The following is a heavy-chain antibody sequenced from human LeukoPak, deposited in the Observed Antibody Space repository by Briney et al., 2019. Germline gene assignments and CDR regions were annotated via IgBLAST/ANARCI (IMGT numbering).Heavy chain of an antibody. CDR1: GFTFSTYW. J-gene: IGHJ4*02. D-gene: IGHD6-6*01. CDR2: IKADGGEK. CDR3: ARGGAARPDF. Sequence: PGGSLRLSCAAPGFTFSTYWMNWFRQTPGKGLEWVAKIKADGGEKDHVASVKGRFTISRDNAKNSLYLQMNSLRVEDTAVYYCARGGAARPDFWGQGTLVTVSS. V-gene: IGHV3-7*01.